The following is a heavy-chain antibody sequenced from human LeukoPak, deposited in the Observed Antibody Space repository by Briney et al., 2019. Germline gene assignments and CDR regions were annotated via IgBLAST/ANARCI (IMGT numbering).Heavy chain of an antibody. J-gene: IGHJ5*02. D-gene: IGHD6-13*01. CDR2: INPNSGGT. CDR3: ARARIAAAGLGFDP. V-gene: IGHV1-2*02. CDR1: GYTFTGYC. Sequence: ASVKVSCKASGYTFTGYCMHWVRQAPGQGLEWMGWINPNSGGTNYAQKFQGRVTMTRDTSISTAYMELSRLRSDDTAVYYCARARIAAAGLGFDPWGQGTLVTVSS.